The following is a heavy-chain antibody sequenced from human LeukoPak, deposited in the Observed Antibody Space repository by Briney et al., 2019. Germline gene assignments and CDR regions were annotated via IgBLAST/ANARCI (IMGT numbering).Heavy chain of an antibody. J-gene: IGHJ4*02. D-gene: IGHD7-27*01. V-gene: IGHV3-23*01. CDR1: GFTFSSYA. Sequence: GGSLRLSCAASGFTFSSYAMYWVRHPPGKRLEWVSIIGNNGGGIHYADSVKGRFTISRDNFKNALYLQMNSLRVEDTAVYYCAIDPNWGTHSWGQGVLVTVSS. CDR2: IGNNGGGI. CDR3: AIDPNWGTHS.